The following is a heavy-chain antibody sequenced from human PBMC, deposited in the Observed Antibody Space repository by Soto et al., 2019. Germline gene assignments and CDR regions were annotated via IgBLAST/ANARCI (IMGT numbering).Heavy chain of an antibody. CDR3: ARYEKYSGSYYPH. CDR1: GGSISSYY. V-gene: IGHV4-59*01. D-gene: IGHD1-26*01. Sequence: PSETLSLTCTVSGGSISSYYWSWIRQPPGKGLEWIGYIYYSGSTNYNPSLKSRVTISVDTSKNQFSLKLSSVTAADTAVYYCARYEKYSGSYYPHWGQGTLVTVS. CDR2: IYYSGST. J-gene: IGHJ1*01.